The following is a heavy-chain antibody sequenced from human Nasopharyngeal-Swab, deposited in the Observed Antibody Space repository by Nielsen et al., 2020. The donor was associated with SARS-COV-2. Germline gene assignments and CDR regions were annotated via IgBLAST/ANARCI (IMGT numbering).Heavy chain of an antibody. CDR1: GYTFTSHA. D-gene: IGHD6-13*01. J-gene: IGHJ4*02. CDR2: VNPNTGSP. Sequence: ASVKVSCKASGYTFTSHAMNWVRRAPGQGLEWMGWVNPNTGSPTYAQGFPGRFVFSVDTSVTTAYLQISSLKAEDTAVYYCARESLWGSSHTKDYWGQGTLVTVSS. V-gene: IGHV7-4-1*02. CDR3: ARESLWGSSHTKDY.